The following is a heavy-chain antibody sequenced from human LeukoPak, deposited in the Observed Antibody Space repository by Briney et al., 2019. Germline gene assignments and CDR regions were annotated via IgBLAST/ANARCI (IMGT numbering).Heavy chain of an antibody. Sequence: GGSLRLSCAASGFTVSSIHMVWVRQAPGKGLEWVSVTYTGGNSYYADSVKGRFIISRDNSKNTLYMQINSLRAEDTAVYYCAKVVAAIHAEYFQHWGQGTLVTVSS. CDR1: GFTVSSIH. CDR3: AKVVAAIHAEYFQH. V-gene: IGHV3-53*01. CDR2: TYTGGNS. J-gene: IGHJ1*01. D-gene: IGHD2-21*02.